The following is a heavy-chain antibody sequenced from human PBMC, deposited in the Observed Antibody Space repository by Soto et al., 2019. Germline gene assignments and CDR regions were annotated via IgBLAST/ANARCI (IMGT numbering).Heavy chain of an antibody. D-gene: IGHD3-10*01. J-gene: IGHJ4*02. Sequence: GGSLRLSCAASGLTFSNYWMSWVRQAPGKGLEWVANIKEDGSERNYVDSVKGRFIISRDNAKNSLYLQLNSLRAEDTAVYYCARAGSENDYWGQGTLVTVSS. V-gene: IGHV3-7*05. CDR3: ARAGSENDY. CDR2: IKEDGSER. CDR1: GLTFSNYW.